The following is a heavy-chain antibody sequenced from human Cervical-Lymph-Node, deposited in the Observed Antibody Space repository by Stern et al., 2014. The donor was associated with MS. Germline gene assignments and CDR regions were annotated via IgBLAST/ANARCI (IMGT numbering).Heavy chain of an antibody. CDR1: GYSFTSYF. J-gene: IGHJ4*02. CDR3: ARDEGADY. V-gene: IGHV1-46*01. Sequence: QDQLVQSGAEMKKPGASVKVSCMASGYSFTSYFIIWVRQAPGQGLEWMGIINPSAGNTNYAQKFQGRVVMTSDTSTGTVYLELSSLRSEDTAVYYCARDEGADYWGQGTLVTVSS. CDR2: INPSAGNT.